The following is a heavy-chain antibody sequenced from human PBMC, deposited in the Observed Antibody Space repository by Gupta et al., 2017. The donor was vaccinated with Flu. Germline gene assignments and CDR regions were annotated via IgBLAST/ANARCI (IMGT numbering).Heavy chain of an antibody. V-gene: IGHV3-15*01. Sequence: SWVRQAPGKGLEWVGRIKSNIHGGTTDYAAPVKGRFTISRDDSKNTMYLQMNSLKTEDTAVYYCTTDNGNWNDVKTRWFDPWGQGTLVTVSS. CDR3: TTDNGNWNDVKTRWFDP. CDR2: IKSNIHGGTT. J-gene: IGHJ5*02. D-gene: IGHD1-1*01.